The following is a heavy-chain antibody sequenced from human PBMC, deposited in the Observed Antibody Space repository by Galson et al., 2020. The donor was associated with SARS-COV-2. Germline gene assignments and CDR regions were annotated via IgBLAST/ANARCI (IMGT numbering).Heavy chain of an antibody. D-gene: IGHD6-13*01. CDR2: INPNSGGT. V-gene: IGHV1-2*02. CDR1: GYTFTGYY. CDR3: ARGHIVIAAAGNDY. Sequence: ASVKVSCKASGYTFTGYYMHWVRQAPGQGLEWMGWINPNSGGTNYAQKFQGRVTMTRDTSISTAYMELSRLRSDDTAVYYCARGHIVIAAAGNDYWGQGTLVTVSS. J-gene: IGHJ4*02.